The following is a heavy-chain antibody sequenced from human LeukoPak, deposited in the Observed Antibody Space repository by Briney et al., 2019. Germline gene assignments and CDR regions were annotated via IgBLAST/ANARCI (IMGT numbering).Heavy chain of an antibody. CDR2: IYYSGST. J-gene: IGHJ4*02. CDR1: GFTFSSYW. V-gene: IGHV4-39*07. D-gene: IGHD2-15*01. Sequence: GSLRLSCAASGFTFSSYWMSWIRQPPGKGLEWIGSIYYSGSTYYNPSLKSRVTISVDTSKNQFSLKLSSVTAADTAVYYCARDEWGYCSGGSCYYFDYWGQGTLVTVSS. CDR3: ARDEWGYCSGGSCYYFDY.